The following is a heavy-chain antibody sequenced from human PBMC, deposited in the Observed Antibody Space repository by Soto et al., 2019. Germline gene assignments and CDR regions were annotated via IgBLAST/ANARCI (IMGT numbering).Heavy chain of an antibody. CDR2: ISAYNGNT. CDR3: ARTGDSYGNKNAWYFDL. D-gene: IGHD5-18*01. CDR1: GYTFTSYG. Sequence: ASVKVSCKASGYTFTSYGISWVRQAPGQGLEWMGWISAYNGNTNYAQKLQGRVTMTTDTSTSTAYMELRSLRSDDTAVYYCARTGDSYGNKNAWYFDLWGRGTLVTVSS. J-gene: IGHJ2*01. V-gene: IGHV1-18*01.